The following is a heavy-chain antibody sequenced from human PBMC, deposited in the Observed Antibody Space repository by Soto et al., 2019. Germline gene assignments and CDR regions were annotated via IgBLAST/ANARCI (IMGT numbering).Heavy chain of an antibody. Sequence: GGSLRLSCAASGFTFSSYGMHWVRQAPGKGLEWVAVISYDGSNKYYADSVKGRFTISRDNSKNTLYLQMNSLRAEDTAVYYCAKDVSMVRGVITYYYYGMDVWGQGTTVTVSS. CDR1: GFTFSSYG. CDR2: ISYDGSNK. J-gene: IGHJ6*02. D-gene: IGHD3-10*01. CDR3: AKDVSMVRGVITYYYYGMDV. V-gene: IGHV3-30*18.